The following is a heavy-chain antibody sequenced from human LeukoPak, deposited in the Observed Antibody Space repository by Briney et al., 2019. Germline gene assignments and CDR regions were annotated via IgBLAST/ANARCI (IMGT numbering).Heavy chain of an antibody. Sequence: SETLSLTCTVSGGSISSSSYYWSWIRQPPGKGLEWIGEINHSGSTNYNPSLKSRVTISVDTSKNQFSLKLSSVTAADTAVYYCARKGGFSSSSRLRWTDYYGMDVWGQGTTVTVSS. CDR3: ARKGGFSSSSRLRWTDYYGMDV. CDR2: INHSGST. CDR1: GGSISSSSYY. J-gene: IGHJ6*02. D-gene: IGHD1-1*01. V-gene: IGHV4-39*07.